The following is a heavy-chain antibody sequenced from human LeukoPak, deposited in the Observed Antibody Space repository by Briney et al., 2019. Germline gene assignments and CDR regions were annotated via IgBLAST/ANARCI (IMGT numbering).Heavy chain of an antibody. V-gene: IGHV4-4*09. J-gene: IGHJ5*02. D-gene: IGHD2-8*01. CDR3: ARQGYCTNGVCDWDWFDP. Sequence: SETLSLTCTVSGGSISSYYWSWIRQPPGKGLEWIGYIYTSGRTNYNPSLKSRVTISVDTSKNLFSLELSSVAAADTAVYYCARQGYCTNGVCDWDWFDPWGHRTLVTVSS. CDR2: IYTSGRT. CDR1: GGSISSYY.